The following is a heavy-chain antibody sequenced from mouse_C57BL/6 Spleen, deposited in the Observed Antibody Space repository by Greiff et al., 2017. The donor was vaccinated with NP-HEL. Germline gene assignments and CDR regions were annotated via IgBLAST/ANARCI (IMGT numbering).Heavy chain of an antibody. CDR1: GFTFSSYA. J-gene: IGHJ3*01. V-gene: IGHV5-9-1*02. CDR3: TRDGAIYYGNYWFAY. D-gene: IGHD2-1*01. Sequence: EVKLVESGEGLVKPGGSLKLSCAASGFTFSSYAMSWVRQTPEKRLEWVAYISSGGDYIYYADTVKGRFTISRDNARNTLYLQMSSLKSEDTAMYYCTRDGAIYYGNYWFAYWGQGTLVTVSA. CDR2: ISSGGDYI.